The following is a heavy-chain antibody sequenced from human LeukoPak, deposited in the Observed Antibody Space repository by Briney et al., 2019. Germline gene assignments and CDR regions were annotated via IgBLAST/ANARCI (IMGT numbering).Heavy chain of an antibody. V-gene: IGHV3-48*01. CDR2: ISSGSRTI. CDR3: ARQSPAFDY. CDR1: GFTFSIHG. J-gene: IGHJ4*02. Sequence: GGSLRLSCAASGFTFSIHGMHWVRQAPGKGLEWTSYISSGSRTITYADSVKGRFTISRDDAKNSLCLQMNSLSAEDTAVYYCARQSPAFDYWGQGTLVTVSS.